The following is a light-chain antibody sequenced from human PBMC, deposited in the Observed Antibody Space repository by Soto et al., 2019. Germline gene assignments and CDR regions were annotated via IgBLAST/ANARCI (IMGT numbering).Light chain of an antibody. Sequence: QSALPQPRSVSGSPGQSVTISCTGTSGDVGGYDYVSWYQQHPGKAPKLMIYEVTKRPLGVPDRFSGSKSGNTASLTVSGLQAEDEADYYCSSYAGSDNPYVFGTGTKVTVL. J-gene: IGLJ1*01. CDR3: SSYAGSDNPYV. CDR2: EVT. V-gene: IGLV2-8*01. CDR1: SGDVGGYDY.